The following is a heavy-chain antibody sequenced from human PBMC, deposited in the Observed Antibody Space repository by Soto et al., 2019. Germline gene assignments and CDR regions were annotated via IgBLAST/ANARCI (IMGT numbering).Heavy chain of an antibody. D-gene: IGHD5-18*01. V-gene: IGHV1-18*01. CDR2: ISAYNGNA. Sequence: ASVKVSCKASGYTFTSYGISWVRQAPGQGLEWMGWISAYNGNANYAQKLQGRVTMTTDTSTSTAYMELSSLRSDDTAVYYCARGSDTAMAPYYYYGMDVWGQGTTVTVSS. CDR3: ARGSDTAMAPYYYYGMDV. CDR1: GYTFTSYG. J-gene: IGHJ6*02.